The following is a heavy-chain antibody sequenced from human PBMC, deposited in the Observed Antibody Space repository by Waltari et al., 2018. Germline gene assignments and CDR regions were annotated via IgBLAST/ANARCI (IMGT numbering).Heavy chain of an antibody. V-gene: IGHV3-74*01. D-gene: IGHD2-15*01. Sequence: EVQVVESGGGVVQPGGSLRLSCAASGFSLSSYWVHWVRQAPGKGLVGVSRINSDGSSTSYADFVKGRFTISRDNAKNMVYLQMSSLRVDDTAVYYCARLGCSGGSCSPWGQGTLVSVSS. CDR3: ARLGCSGGSCSP. CDR1: GFSLSSYW. J-gene: IGHJ5*02. CDR2: INSDGSST.